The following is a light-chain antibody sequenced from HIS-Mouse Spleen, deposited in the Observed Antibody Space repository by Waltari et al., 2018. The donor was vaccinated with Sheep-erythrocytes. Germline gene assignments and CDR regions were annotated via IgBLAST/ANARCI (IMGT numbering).Light chain of an antibody. V-gene: IGLV2-11*01. CDR3: CSYAGSYNHV. J-gene: IGLJ1*01. Sequence: QSALTQPRSVSGSPGQSVTISCTGTSSDFGGYNYVSWYQQHPGKAPKRMIYDVSKRPAGVPGRFSGSKSGNTASLTISGLQAEDEADYYCCSYAGSYNHVFATGTKVTVL. CDR1: SSDFGGYNY. CDR2: DVS.